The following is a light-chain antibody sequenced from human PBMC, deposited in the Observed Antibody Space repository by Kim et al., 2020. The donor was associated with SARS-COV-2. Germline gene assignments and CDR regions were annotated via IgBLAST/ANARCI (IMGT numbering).Light chain of an antibody. CDR1: TIGRRT. J-gene: IGLJ2*01. CDR3: QLWDSGSDHVI. Sequence: APGKTATIICGGDTIGRRTVHWYQQKPGQAPLVVIYDNTDRPSGIPERFSGSNSGNTATLTISRAEAGDEADYYCQLWDSGSDHVIFGGGTQLTVL. V-gene: IGLV3-21*03. CDR2: DNT.